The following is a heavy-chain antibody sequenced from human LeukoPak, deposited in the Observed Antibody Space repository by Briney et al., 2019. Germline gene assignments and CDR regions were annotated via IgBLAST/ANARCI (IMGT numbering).Heavy chain of an antibody. V-gene: IGHV3-7*01. J-gene: IGHJ6*04. CDR3: SRALEV. CDR2: INQDGSEK. CDR1: GFIFRSYW. Sequence: PGGSLRLSCEVSGFIFRSYWMDWVRQAPGRGLKWVANINQDGSEKYFVDSVKGRFTISRDNAKSSLYLQMNSLRAEDTAVYFCSRALEVWGKGTTVTVSP.